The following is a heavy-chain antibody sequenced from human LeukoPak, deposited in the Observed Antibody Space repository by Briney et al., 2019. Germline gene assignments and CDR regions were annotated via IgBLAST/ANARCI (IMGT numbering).Heavy chain of an antibody. Sequence: ASVKVSCKASGYTFTSYGISWVRQAPGQGLEWMGWISAYNGNTNYAQKLQGRVTMTTDTSTSTAYMELRSLRSDDTAVYYCARSYYYGSGSYYNPTRFDPWGQGTLVTVSS. CDR2: ISAYNGNT. D-gene: IGHD3-10*01. CDR1: GYTFTSYG. V-gene: IGHV1-18*01. J-gene: IGHJ5*02. CDR3: ARSYYYGSGSYYNPTRFDP.